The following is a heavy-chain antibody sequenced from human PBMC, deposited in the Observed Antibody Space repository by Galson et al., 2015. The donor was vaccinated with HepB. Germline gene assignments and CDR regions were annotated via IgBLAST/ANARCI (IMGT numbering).Heavy chain of an antibody. CDR3: AKERRVVVAAIYFDY. D-gene: IGHD2-15*01. Sequence: SLRLSCAASGFTFSSYAMSWVRQAPGKGPEWVSAISGSGGSTYYADSVKGRFTISRDNSKNTLYLQMNSLRAEDTAVYYCAKERRVVVAAIYFDYWGQGTLVTVSS. CDR2: ISGSGGST. V-gene: IGHV3-23*01. CDR1: GFTFSSYA. J-gene: IGHJ4*02.